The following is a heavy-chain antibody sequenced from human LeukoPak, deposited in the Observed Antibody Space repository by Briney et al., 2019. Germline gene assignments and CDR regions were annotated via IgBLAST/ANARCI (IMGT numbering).Heavy chain of an antibody. V-gene: IGHV1-69*13. CDR3: ARVDRIAVAGTDYYGMDV. J-gene: IGHJ6*02. CDR1: GGTFSSYA. CDR2: IIPIFGTA. D-gene: IGHD6-19*01. Sequence: SVKVSCKASGGTFSSYAISWVRQAPGQGLEWMGGIIPIFGTANYARKFQGRVTITADESTSTAYMELSSLRSEDTAVYYCARVDRIAVAGTDYYGMDVWGQGTTVTVSS.